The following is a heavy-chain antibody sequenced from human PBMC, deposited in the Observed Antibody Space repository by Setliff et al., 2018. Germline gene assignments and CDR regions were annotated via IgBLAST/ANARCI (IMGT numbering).Heavy chain of an antibody. CDR2: IHPWGGSSEST. D-gene: IGHD1-26*01. V-gene: IGHV4-59*08. CDR1: GGPTIGYY. CDR3: ARGLHSGTYWGTRPLGLDY. J-gene: IGHJ4*02. Sequence: SETLSLTCAVSGGPTIGYYWTWIRQAPGKGLEWIGYIHPWGGSSESTNYSPSLKSRITISLDKSKSQFSRKLTSVTVADTAVYYCARGLHSGTYWGTRPLGLDYWGQGSLVTVSS.